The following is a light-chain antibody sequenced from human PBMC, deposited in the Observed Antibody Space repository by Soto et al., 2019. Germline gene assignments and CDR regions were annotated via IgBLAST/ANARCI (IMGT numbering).Light chain of an antibody. Sequence: QSALTQPPSASGSPGQSVTISCTGTSGDVGGYNYVSWYQQHPGRAPKLMIYEVSKRPSGVPDRFSGSKSGNTASLVVSGLQAEDEADYYCSSYGGSNNLVFGGGTQLTVL. CDR2: EVS. CDR1: SGDVGGYNY. J-gene: IGLJ2*01. V-gene: IGLV2-8*01. CDR3: SSYGGSNNLV.